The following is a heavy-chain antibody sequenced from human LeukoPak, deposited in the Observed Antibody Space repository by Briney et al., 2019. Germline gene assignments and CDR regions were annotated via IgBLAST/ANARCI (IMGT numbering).Heavy chain of an antibody. V-gene: IGHV4-59*12. CDR2: IYYSGST. J-gene: IGHJ4*02. CDR1: GGSINNYW. D-gene: IGHD5-24*01. CDR3: ARRVRFGDGWVFDS. Sequence: PSETLSLTCSVSGGSINNYWWNWIRQPPGKGLEWIGYIYYSGSTSYNPSLKSRLTISVDTSKNQFSLKVRSVTAADTAVYYCARRVRFGDGWVFDSWGRGNPVTVSS.